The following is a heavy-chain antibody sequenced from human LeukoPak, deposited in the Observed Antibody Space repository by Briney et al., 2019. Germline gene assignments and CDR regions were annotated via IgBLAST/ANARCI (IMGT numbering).Heavy chain of an antibody. CDR2: IRYDESKK. Sequence: GGSLRLSCAASGFPFSYYGMHWVRQAPGKGLEWVAFIRYDESKKFYGDSVKGRFTISRDNSKNTLYLQMNSLRTEDTAVYYCAKSHLPNAYSGTYYCDYWGQGTLVTVSS. V-gene: IGHV3-30*02. CDR3: AKSHLPNAYSGTYYCDY. J-gene: IGHJ4*02. D-gene: IGHD1-26*01. CDR1: GFPFSYYG.